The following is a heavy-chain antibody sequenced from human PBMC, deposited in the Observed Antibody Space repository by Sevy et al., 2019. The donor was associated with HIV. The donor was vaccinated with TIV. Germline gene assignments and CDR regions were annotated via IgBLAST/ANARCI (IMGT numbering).Heavy chain of an antibody. Sequence: GGSLRLSCAASGFTFDDYAMHWVRQAPGKGLELVSGISWNSGSIGYADSVKGRFTISRDNAKNSLYLQMNSLRAEDTALYYCAKALDSSGYLVLDYWGQGTLVTVSS. D-gene: IGHD3-22*01. CDR2: ISWNSGSI. CDR3: AKALDSSGYLVLDY. V-gene: IGHV3-9*01. J-gene: IGHJ4*02. CDR1: GFTFDDYA.